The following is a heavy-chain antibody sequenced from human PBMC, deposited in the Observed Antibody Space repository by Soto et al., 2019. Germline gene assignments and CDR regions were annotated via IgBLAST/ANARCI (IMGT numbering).Heavy chain of an antibody. CDR3: ARVDRGSVARPTRLDP. V-gene: IGHV3-23*01. J-gene: IGHJ5*02. CDR1: GFTLSSYA. D-gene: IGHD2-21*01. Sequence: PGGSLRLSCTASGFTLSSYATNWVRQAPGKGLEWVSATTGGAGLTYYADSVKGRFSVSSDNPGNTLYLQLNSLRPEDTAVYYCARVDRGSVARPTRLDPWGQGTLVTVSS. CDR2: TTGGAGLT.